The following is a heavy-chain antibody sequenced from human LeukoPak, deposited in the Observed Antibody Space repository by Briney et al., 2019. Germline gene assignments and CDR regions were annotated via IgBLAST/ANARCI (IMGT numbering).Heavy chain of an antibody. V-gene: IGHV1-69*06. CDR1: GGTFSSYA. Sequence: SVKVSCKASGGTFSSYAISWVRQAPGQGLEWMGGIIPIFGTANYAQKFQGRVTITADKSTSTAYMELSSLRSEDTAVYYCARDRRGSGWSDYYYYMDVWGKGTTVTVSS. D-gene: IGHD6-19*01. J-gene: IGHJ6*03. CDR2: IIPIFGTA. CDR3: ARDRRGSGWSDYYYYMDV.